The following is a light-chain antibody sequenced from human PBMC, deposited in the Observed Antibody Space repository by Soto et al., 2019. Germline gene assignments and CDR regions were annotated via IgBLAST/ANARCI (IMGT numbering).Light chain of an antibody. CDR3: SSFAGSNTV. CDR2: EVS. J-gene: IGLJ2*01. CDR1: SSDVGGYNY. V-gene: IGLV2-8*01. Sequence: QSVLTQPPSASGSPGQSVTISCTGTSSDVGGYNYVSWYQHHPGKGPKLMIYEVSKRTSGVPDRFSGSKSGNTASLTVSGLQAEDEADYYCSSFAGSNTVFGGGTKVT.